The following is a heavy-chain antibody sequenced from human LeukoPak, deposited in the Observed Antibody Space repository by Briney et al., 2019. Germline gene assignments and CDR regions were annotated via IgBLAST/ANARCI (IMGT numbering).Heavy chain of an antibody. V-gene: IGHV4-4*07. D-gene: IGHD3-10*01. Sequence: SETLSLTCTVSGGSISSYYWSWIRQPAGKGLEWIGRIYTSGSTNYNPSLKSRVTMSVDTSKNQFSLKLSSVTAADTAVYYCARDGTYGSGTPRYYYGMDVWGQGTTVTVSS. CDR3: ARDGTYGSGTPRYYYGMDV. CDR2: IYTSGST. J-gene: IGHJ6*02. CDR1: GGSISSYY.